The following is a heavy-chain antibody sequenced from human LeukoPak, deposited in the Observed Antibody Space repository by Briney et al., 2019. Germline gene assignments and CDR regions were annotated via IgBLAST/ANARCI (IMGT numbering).Heavy chain of an antibody. V-gene: IGHV3-21*01. Sequence: PGGSLRLSCAASGFTFSTYNMNWVRRTPGKGLEWVSSITTSSSYMFYADSVRGRFTISRDNAENSLYLQMNSLRDEDTAVYYCARDSPPDYWGQGTLVTVSS. CDR2: ITTSSSYM. CDR3: ARDSPPDY. J-gene: IGHJ4*02. CDR1: GFTFSTYN.